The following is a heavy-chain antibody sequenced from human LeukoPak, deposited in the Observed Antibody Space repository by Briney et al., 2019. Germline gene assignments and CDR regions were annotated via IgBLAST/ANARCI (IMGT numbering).Heavy chain of an antibody. J-gene: IGHJ4*02. CDR1: GFTFSSYA. D-gene: IGHD3-10*01. CDR2: ISGSGGST. Sequence: PGGSLRLSCAASGFTFSSYAMSWVRQAPGKGLEWVSAISGSGGSTYYADSVKGRFTISRDNSKNTLYLQMNSLRAEDTAVYYCAKDLVWYYYSSGSSYYWGQGTLVTVSS. CDR3: AKDLVWYYYSSGSSYY. V-gene: IGHV3-23*01.